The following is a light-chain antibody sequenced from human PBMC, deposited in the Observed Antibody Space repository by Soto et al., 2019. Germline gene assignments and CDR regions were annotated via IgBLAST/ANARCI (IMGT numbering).Light chain of an antibody. CDR3: RQYDSRGLGAGV. J-gene: IGLJ3*02. V-gene: IGLV1-40*01. Sequence: QSVLTQPPSVSGAPGQGVTISCTGSSSNIGAGYDVHWYQQLPGTSPKLLIYGNDNRPSGVPDRFSGSKSGTSASLAITGVLAADDDDYYCRQYDSRGLGAGVFGGGTKLTVL. CDR2: GND. CDR1: SSNIGAGYD.